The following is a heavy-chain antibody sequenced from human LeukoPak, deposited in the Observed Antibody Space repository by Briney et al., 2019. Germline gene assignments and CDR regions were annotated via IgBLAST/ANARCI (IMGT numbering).Heavy chain of an antibody. D-gene: IGHD3-9*01. V-gene: IGHV3-23*01. CDR3: AKDPYAILTGYRYYFDY. CDR2: ISGSVGST. CDR1: GFTFRSYA. J-gene: IGHJ4*02. Sequence: GGSLRLSCAASGFTFRSYAMSWVRQAPGKGLEWVSAISGSVGSTYYADSVKGRFTISRDNSKNTLYLQMNSLRAEDTAVYYCAKDPYAILTGYRYYFDYWGQGTLVTVSS.